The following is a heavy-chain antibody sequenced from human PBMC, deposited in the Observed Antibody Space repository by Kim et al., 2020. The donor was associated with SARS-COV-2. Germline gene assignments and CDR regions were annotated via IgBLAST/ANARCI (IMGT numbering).Heavy chain of an antibody. V-gene: IGHV4-39*01. CDR1: GGSISSSSYY. J-gene: IGHJ3*02. Sequence: SETLSLTCTVSGGSISSSSYYWGWIRQPPGKGLEWIGSIYYSGSTYYNPSLKSRVTISVDTSKNQFSLKLSSVTAADTAVYYCVNAGRVHDYIWGSPYRRTGGAPFDIWGQGTMVTVSS. CDR2: IYYSGST. CDR3: VNAGRVHDYIWGSPYRRTGGAPFDI. D-gene: IGHD3-16*01.